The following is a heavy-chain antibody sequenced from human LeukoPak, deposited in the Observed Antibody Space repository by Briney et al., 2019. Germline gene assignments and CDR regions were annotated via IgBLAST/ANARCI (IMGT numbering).Heavy chain of an antibody. Sequence: GGSLRLSCAASGFSFSSFAMTWVRQVPGKGLEWVSSITGGHYATYNTDSVKGRFTISRDNAKNTLYLQMNSLRVDDTAIYYCTKDPNGDYIGAFDPWGQGTLVTVSS. CDR1: GFSFSSFA. CDR2: ITGGHYAT. CDR3: TKDPNGDYIGAFDP. V-gene: IGHV3-23*01. J-gene: IGHJ5*02. D-gene: IGHD4-17*01.